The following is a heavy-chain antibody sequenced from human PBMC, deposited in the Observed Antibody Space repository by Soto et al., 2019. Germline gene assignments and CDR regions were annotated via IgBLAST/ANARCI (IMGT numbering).Heavy chain of an antibody. CDR3: AGCRSYCNGRFDY. CDR1: GGSISSYY. CDR2: IYYSGST. J-gene: IGHJ4*02. D-gene: IGHD1-26*01. V-gene: IGHV4-59*01. Sequence: SETLSLTCTVSGGSISSYYWSWIRQPPGKGLEWIGYIYYSGSTNYNPSLKSRVTISVDTSKNQFSLKLSSVTAADTAVYYCAGCRSYCNGRFDYLDQGTLVVFSS.